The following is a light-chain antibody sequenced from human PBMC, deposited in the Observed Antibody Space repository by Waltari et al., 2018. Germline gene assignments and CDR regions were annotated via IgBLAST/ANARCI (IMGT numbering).Light chain of an antibody. Sequence: QSVLTQPPSTSGTPGQRVTNSCSGSTSNIGTNTVTWYQLLRGTPPNTVIFANYHRPTGVPDRFSASKSGTSASLVISGLQSEDEADYFCATWDDSLSGRVFGGGTKVTVL. J-gene: IGLJ3*02. CDR2: ANY. V-gene: IGLV1-44*01. CDR3: ATWDDSLSGRV. CDR1: TSNIGTNT.